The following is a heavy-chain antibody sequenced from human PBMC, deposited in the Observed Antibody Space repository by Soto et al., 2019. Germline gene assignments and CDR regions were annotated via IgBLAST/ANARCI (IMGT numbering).Heavy chain of an antibody. CDR3: ACLALYYDIFTGPMDV. Sequence: GASVKVSCKASGYTFTSYGISWVRQAPGQGLEWMGWISAYNGNTNYAQKLQGRVTMTTDTSTSTAYMELRSLRSDDTAVYYCACLALYYDIFTGPMDVWGQGTTVTVSS. D-gene: IGHD3-9*01. V-gene: IGHV1-18*01. CDR2: ISAYNGNT. CDR1: GYTFTSYG. J-gene: IGHJ6*02.